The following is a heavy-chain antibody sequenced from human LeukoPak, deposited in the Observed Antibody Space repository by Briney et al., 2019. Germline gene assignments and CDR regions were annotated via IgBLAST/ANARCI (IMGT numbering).Heavy chain of an antibody. CDR3: ARDILRAWEPLWSGYSPGY. J-gene: IGHJ4*02. Sequence: ASVKVSCKASGGTFSSYAISWVRQAPGQGLEWMGMINPSGGSTSYAQKFQGRVTMTRDTSTSTVYMELSSLRSEDTAVYYCARDILRAWEPLWSGYSPGYWGQGTLVTVSS. V-gene: IGHV1-46*01. CDR1: GGTFSSYA. D-gene: IGHD3-3*01. CDR2: INPSGGST.